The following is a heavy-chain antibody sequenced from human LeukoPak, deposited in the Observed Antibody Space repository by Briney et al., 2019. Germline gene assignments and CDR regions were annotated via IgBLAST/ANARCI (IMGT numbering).Heavy chain of an antibody. D-gene: IGHD6-19*01. Sequence: PSETLSLTCTVSGGSISSYYWSWIRQPPGKGLEWIGYIYYSGSTNYTHSLKSRVTISVDTSKNQFSLKLSSVTAADTAVYFCARGRIAVAGDFDYWGQGTLVTVSS. CDR1: GGSISSYY. CDR3: ARGRIAVAGDFDY. J-gene: IGHJ4*02. CDR2: IYYSGST. V-gene: IGHV4-59*08.